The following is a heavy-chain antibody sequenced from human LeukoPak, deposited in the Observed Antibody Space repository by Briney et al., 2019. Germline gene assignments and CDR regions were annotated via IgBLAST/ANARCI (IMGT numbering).Heavy chain of an antibody. CDR2: ISGSGGST. CDR1: GFTFSSYA. D-gene: IGHD3-22*01. J-gene: IGHJ4*02. Sequence: PGGSLRLSCAASGFTFSSYAMSWVRQAPGKGLEWVSAISGSGGSTYYADSVKGRFTISRDNSKNTLYLQMNSPRAEDTAVYYCAKAEYYYDSSGPQVYWGQGTLVTVSS. V-gene: IGHV3-23*01. CDR3: AKAEYYYDSSGPQVY.